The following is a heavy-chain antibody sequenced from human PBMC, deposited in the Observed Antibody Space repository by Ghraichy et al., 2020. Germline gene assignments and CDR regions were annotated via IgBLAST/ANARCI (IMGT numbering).Heavy chain of an antibody. CDR3: TRPRQPTYYYAMDA. CDR1: GFTFSDYW. V-gene: IGHV3-7*01. J-gene: IGHJ6*02. CDR2: IRQDGNEI. Sequence: GGSLRLSCAASGFTFSDYWMTWVRQAPGKGLEWVANIRQDGNEIYYVDSVKGRFTISRDNAKNSLYLQMHSLRADDTAVYYCTRPRQPTYYYAMDAWGQGTTVTVSS. D-gene: IGHD1-1*01.